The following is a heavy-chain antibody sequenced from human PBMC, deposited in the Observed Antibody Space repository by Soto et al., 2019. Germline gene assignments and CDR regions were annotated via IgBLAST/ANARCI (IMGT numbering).Heavy chain of an antibody. J-gene: IGHJ6*02. CDR3: ARGQQLVPLGYYYYGMDV. V-gene: IGHV1-18*01. Sequence: ASLKVYCKASGYTITIYGISWVRQAPRQGLEWMGWISAYNGNTNYAQKLQGRVTMTTDTSTSTAYMELRSLRSDDTAVYYCARGQQLVPLGYYYYGMDVCGQGITVTVPS. D-gene: IGHD6-6*01. CDR1: GYTITIYG. CDR2: ISAYNGNT.